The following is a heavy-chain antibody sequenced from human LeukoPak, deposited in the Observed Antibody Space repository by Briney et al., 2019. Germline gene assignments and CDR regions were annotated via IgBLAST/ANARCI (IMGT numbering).Heavy chain of an antibody. D-gene: IGHD3-22*01. CDR1: GFTFSSYS. Sequence: GGSLRLSCAASGFTFSSYSMNWVRQGPGKGLVWVAHINDDGTTTGYAEFAEGRFTISRDDAKNTLYLQISSLRAEDTALYYCTRGGFYYDSSGYFPHFFDSWGQGTLVTVSS. J-gene: IGHJ4*02. V-gene: IGHV3-74*01. CDR2: INDDGTTT. CDR3: TRGGFYYDSSGYFPHFFDS.